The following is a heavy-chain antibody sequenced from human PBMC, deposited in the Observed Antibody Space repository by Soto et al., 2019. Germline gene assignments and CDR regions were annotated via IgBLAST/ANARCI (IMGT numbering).Heavy chain of an antibody. Sequence: GASVEVSCKASGYTFTSYDINWVRHATGQGLEWMGWMNPNSGNTGYAQKFQGRVTMTRNTSISTAYMELSSLRSEDTAVYYCASATGYCSGGSCYDYWGQGTLVTVSS. D-gene: IGHD2-15*01. V-gene: IGHV1-8*01. CDR2: MNPNSGNT. J-gene: IGHJ4*02. CDR3: ASATGYCSGGSCYDY. CDR1: GYTFTSYD.